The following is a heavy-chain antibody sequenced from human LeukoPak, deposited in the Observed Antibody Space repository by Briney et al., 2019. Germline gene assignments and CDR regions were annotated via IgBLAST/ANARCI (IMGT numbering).Heavy chain of an antibody. CDR2: INPNSGGT. V-gene: IGHV1-2*02. D-gene: IGHD3-22*01. CDR3: ASLDSSGIQH. Sequence: ASVNVSCKASGYTFTGYYMHWVRQAPGQGLEWMGWINPNSGGTNYAQTFQGRVTMTRDTSISTAYMEMSRLRSDDTAVYYCASLDSSGIQHWGQGTLVTVSS. CDR1: GYTFTGYY. J-gene: IGHJ1*01.